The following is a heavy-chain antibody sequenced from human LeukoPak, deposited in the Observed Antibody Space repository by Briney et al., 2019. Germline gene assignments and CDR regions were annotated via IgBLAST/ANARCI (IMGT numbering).Heavy chain of an antibody. J-gene: IGHJ6*02. CDR3: ARDQGASGYDFYHYYGMDV. CDR1: GGAFSSYA. V-gene: IGHV1-69*13. D-gene: IGHD5-12*01. Sequence: ASVKVSCKASGGAFSSYAISWVRQAPGQGLEWMGGIIPIFGTANYAQKFQGRVTITADESTSTAYMELSSLRSEDTAVYYCARDQGASGYDFYHYYGMDVWGQGTTVTVSS. CDR2: IIPIFGTA.